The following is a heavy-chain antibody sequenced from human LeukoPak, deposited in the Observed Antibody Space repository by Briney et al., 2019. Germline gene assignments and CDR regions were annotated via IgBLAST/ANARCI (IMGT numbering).Heavy chain of an antibody. CDR1: GFTVDTYW. Sequence: PGGSLRLSCVASGFTVDTYWMSWVRQAPGKGLECLSYISGSGADINYVDSVKGRFTISRDNTKSSLYLQMDNLRAEDTAVYYCARYARVFDYWGQGTLVTVSS. J-gene: IGHJ4*02. CDR3: ARYARVFDY. V-gene: IGHV3-11*01. CDR2: ISGSGADI.